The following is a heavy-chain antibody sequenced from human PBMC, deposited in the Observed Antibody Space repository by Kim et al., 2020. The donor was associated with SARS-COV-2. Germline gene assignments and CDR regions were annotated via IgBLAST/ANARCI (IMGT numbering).Heavy chain of an antibody. V-gene: IGHV3-23*01. D-gene: IGHD3-10*01. Sequence: GGSLRLSCAASGFTFAMYAMTWVRQPPGKGLEWVSFISGDGTETSYADSVKGRFTVSRDSAKNTLYLQMNSLRAEDTAVYYCVKGSPLGDYWGQGTLVTVSS. J-gene: IGHJ4*02. CDR1: GFTFAMYA. CDR2: ISGDGTET. CDR3: VKGSPLGDY.